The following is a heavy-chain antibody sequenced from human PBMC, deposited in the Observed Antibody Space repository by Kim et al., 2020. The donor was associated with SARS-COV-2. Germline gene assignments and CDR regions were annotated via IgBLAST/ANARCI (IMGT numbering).Heavy chain of an antibody. CDR3: AKLHVGGARPYYFES. Sequence: GGSLRLSCAASGFIFSDYYMHWVRQAPGKGLEWVAYISSNGGMAYYADSVKGRVTISRDNDHNSLYLQMSSLRAEDTAVYYCAKLHVGGARPYYFESWG. D-gene: IGHD2-15*01. V-gene: IGHV3-11*04. J-gene: IGHJ4*01. CDR1: GFIFSDYY. CDR2: ISSNGGMA.